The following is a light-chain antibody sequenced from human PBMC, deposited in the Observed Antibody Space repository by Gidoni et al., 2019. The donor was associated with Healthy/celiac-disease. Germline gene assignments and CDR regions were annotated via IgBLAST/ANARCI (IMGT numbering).Light chain of an antibody. V-gene: IGKV4-1*01. CDR2: WAS. Sequence: DIVMTQSPDPLAVSLGERATINCKSSQSVLYSSNNKNYIAWYQQKPGQPPKLLIYWASTRESGVPDRFSGSGSGTDFTLTISRLQAEDVAVYYCQQYYSTPPYTFGQGTKLEIK. CDR1: QSVLYSSNNKNY. J-gene: IGKJ2*01. CDR3: QQYYSTPPYT.